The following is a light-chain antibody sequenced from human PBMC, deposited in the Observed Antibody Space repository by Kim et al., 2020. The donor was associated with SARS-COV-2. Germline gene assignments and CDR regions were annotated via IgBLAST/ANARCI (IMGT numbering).Light chain of an antibody. Sequence: QSALTQFASVSGSPGQSITISCTGTSSDVGTYDFVSWYKHHPGKAPRLLIYDVKKRPSGVSNRFSGSKSGNTASLTISGLQAEDEAHYYCSSYTTSSTFWMFGGGTQLTVL. J-gene: IGLJ3*02. CDR1: SSDVGTYDF. CDR3: SSYTTSSTFWM. CDR2: DVK. V-gene: IGLV2-14*03.